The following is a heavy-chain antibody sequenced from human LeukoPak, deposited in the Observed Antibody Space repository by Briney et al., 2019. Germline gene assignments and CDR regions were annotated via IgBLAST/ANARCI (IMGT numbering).Heavy chain of an antibody. CDR2: INWNGDST. Sequence: PGGSLRLSCAASGFNFDDYGLTWVRQAPGKGLEWVSGINWNGDSTDYADSVKGRLTISRDNAKNSLYLQMNSLRAEDTALYYCARDLRVVITGSFDSWGQGTLVTVSS. D-gene: IGHD3-22*01. CDR1: GFNFDDYG. J-gene: IGHJ4*02. CDR3: ARDLRVVITGSFDS. V-gene: IGHV3-20*04.